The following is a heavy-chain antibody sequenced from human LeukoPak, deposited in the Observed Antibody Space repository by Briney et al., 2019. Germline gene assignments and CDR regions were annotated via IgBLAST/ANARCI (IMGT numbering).Heavy chain of an antibody. CDR1: GYPISSGHY. Sequence: KPSETLSLTCTVSGYPISSGHYWAWIRPSPEKGLECIATMFHSGSTYYNPSLKSRVTTSVDTSKNEFSLNLSSVTAADTAVYYCARAGTNLGDYDYWGQGTLVTVSS. V-gene: IGHV4-38-2*02. CDR2: MFHSGST. D-gene: IGHD4-17*01. J-gene: IGHJ4*02. CDR3: ARAGTNLGDYDY.